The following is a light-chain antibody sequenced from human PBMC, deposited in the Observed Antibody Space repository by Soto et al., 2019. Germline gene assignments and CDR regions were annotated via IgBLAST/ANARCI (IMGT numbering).Light chain of an antibody. CDR2: GAS. CDR1: QTVSSSH. J-gene: IGKJ2*01. CDR3: QHFGSSPPKYT. Sequence: EVVLTQSPGTLSLSPGERATLSCRASQTVSSSHLAWYQQKPGQAPRLLIYGASDRGTDVPERFSGSGSGTDFTLTISRLEPEDFAVYYCQHFGSSPPKYTFGQWTKLEIK. V-gene: IGKV3-20*01.